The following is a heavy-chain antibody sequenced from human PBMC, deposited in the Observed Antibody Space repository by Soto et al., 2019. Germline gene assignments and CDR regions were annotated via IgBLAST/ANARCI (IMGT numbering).Heavy chain of an antibody. J-gene: IGHJ5*02. Sequence: PGGSLRLSCAASGFTFSDAWMSWVRQAPGKELDWVGRIKSKSDGGTTEYAAPVSGRFTISRDDSKNTLYLQMNSLKAEDTAVYYCTTDLWRIAVVVGSTGYFNPWGQGTPVTVSS. CDR1: GFTFSDAW. CDR2: IKSKSDGGTT. CDR3: TTDLWRIAVVVGSTGYFNP. V-gene: IGHV3-15*01. D-gene: IGHD2-15*01.